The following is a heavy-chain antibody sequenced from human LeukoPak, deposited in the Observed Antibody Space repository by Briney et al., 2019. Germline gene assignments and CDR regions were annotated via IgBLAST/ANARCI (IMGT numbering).Heavy chain of an antibody. CDR2: IWYDGSKK. D-gene: IGHD5-18*01. Sequence: GGSLRLSCAASGFTFSGFGMHWVRQAPGKGLEWVAVIWYDGSKKYYEDSVKGRFTISRDNSKNTLYLQMNSLRAEDTAVYYCVREARGYHYTYFDYWGQGSLVTVSS. CDR1: GFTFSGFG. J-gene: IGHJ4*02. V-gene: IGHV3-33*01. CDR3: VREARGYHYTYFDY.